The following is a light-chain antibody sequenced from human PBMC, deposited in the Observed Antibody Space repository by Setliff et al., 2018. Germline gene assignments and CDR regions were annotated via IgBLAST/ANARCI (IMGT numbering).Light chain of an antibody. CDR3: SSYEGSNNYG. Sequence: QSALAQPPSASGSPGQSVTISCTGASSDFGSYKYVSWYQQHPGKAPKLMIYEVSKRPSGVPDRFSGSKSGNTASLTVSGLQAEDEADYYCSSYEGSNNYGFGTGTKVT. J-gene: IGLJ1*01. CDR2: EVS. V-gene: IGLV2-8*01. CDR1: SSDFGSYKY.